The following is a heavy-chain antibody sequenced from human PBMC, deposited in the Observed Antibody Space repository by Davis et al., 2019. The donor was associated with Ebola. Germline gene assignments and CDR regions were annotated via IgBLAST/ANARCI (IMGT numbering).Heavy chain of an antibody. CDR1: GFSFKSFD. CDR3: ARKDFGDYAYSDY. CDR2: IKSDISYI. J-gene: IGHJ4*02. Sequence: GGSLRLSCAASGFSFKSFDMNWVRQAPGGGLEWVASIKSDISYIHYAASVRGRFTVSRDNAKNPLYLQMTSLRVEDTAVYYCARKDFGDYAYSDYWGQGTLVTVSS. D-gene: IGHD4-17*01. V-gene: IGHV3-21*01.